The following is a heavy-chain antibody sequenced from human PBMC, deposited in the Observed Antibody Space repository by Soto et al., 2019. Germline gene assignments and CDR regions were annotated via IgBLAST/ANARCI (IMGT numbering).Heavy chain of an antibody. CDR2: INHSGST. V-gene: IGHV4-34*01. J-gene: IGHJ4*02. D-gene: IGHD6-13*01. Sequence: SETLSLTCAVYGGSFSGYYWSWIRQPPGKGLEWIGEINHSGSTNYNPSLKSRVTISVDTSKNQFSLKLSSVTAADTAVYYCARGIAAAGTFPYFDYWGQGTLVTVSS. CDR1: GGSFSGYY. CDR3: ARGIAAAGTFPYFDY.